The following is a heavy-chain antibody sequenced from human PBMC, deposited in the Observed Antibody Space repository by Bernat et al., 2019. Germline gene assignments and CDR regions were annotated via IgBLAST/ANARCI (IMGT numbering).Heavy chain of an antibody. D-gene: IGHD3-10*01. Sequence: EVQLVESGGGLVKPGGSLRLSCAASGFTFSNAWMNWVRQAPGKGLEWVGRIKSKTDGGKTDYAATVKGRFTISRDDSKNTLYLQMNSLKTEDTAVYYCTTRVPYGSGSYRVDYWGQGTLVTVSS. V-gene: IGHV3-15*07. J-gene: IGHJ4*02. CDR2: IKSKTDGGKT. CDR3: TTRVPYGSGSYRVDY. CDR1: GFTFSNAW.